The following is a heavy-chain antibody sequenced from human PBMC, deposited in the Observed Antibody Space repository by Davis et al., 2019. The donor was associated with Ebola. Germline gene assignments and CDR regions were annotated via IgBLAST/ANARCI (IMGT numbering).Heavy chain of an antibody. CDR2: ISSSSSYI. V-gene: IGHV3-21*01. J-gene: IGHJ4*02. Sequence: GESLKISCAASGFTFSIYSMNWVRQAPGKGLEWVSSISSSSSYIYYADSVKGRFTISRDNAKNSLYLQMNSLRAEDTAVYYCARGRHDSSGYFYWGQGTLVTVSS. CDR1: GFTFSIYS. D-gene: IGHD3-22*01. CDR3: ARGRHDSSGYFY.